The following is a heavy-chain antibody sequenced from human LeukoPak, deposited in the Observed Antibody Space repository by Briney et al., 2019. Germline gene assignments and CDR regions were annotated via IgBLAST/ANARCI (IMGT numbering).Heavy chain of an antibody. CDR2: IYSSGST. Sequence: SETLSLTCTVSGGSISSYYWSWVRQPPGKGLEWIGYIYSSGSTNYNPSLKSRVTISVDTSKNQFSLILTSVTAADTAVYYCARDTPSGWSDPWGQGTLVTVPS. V-gene: IGHV4-59*01. D-gene: IGHD1-14*01. CDR3: ARDTPSGWSDP. CDR1: GGSISSYY. J-gene: IGHJ5*02.